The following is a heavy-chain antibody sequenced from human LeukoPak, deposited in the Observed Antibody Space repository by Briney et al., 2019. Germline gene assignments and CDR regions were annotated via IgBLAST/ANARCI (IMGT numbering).Heavy chain of an antibody. J-gene: IGHJ6*03. V-gene: IGHV1-69*13. CDR3: ARTLDYDFWSGSRARDYYYYMDV. Sequence: GASVNVSCKASGGTFSSYAISWVRQAPGQGLEWMGGIIPIFGTANYAQKFQGRVTITADESTSTAYMELSSLRSEDTAVYYCARTLDYDFWSGSRARDYYYYMDVWGKGTTVTVSS. CDR1: GGTFSSYA. D-gene: IGHD3-3*01. CDR2: IIPIFGTA.